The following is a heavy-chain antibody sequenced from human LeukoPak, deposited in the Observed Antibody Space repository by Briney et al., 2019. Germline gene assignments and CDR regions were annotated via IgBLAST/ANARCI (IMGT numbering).Heavy chain of an antibody. D-gene: IGHD3-3*01. Sequence: GGSLRLSCAASGFTFSTYPIHWVRQAPGKGLEWVAVISYDGSKKYYADSVKGRFPISRDNSKNTLYLQMNSLRPEDTAVYYCARGDFWSGYYLDYWGQGTLVTVSS. V-gene: IGHV3-30*04. CDR2: ISYDGSKK. CDR3: ARGDFWSGYYLDY. CDR1: GFTFSTYP. J-gene: IGHJ4*02.